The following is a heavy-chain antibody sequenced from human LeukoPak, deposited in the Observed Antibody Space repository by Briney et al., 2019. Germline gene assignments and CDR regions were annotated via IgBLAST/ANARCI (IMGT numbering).Heavy chain of an antibody. V-gene: IGHV3-30*04. CDR3: ARALAVDGHYYYYYGMDV. D-gene: IGHD6-19*01. CDR2: ISYDGSNK. Sequence: GRSLRLSCAASGFTFSSYAMHWVRQAPGKGLEWVAVISYDGSNKYYADSVKGRFTMSRDNSKNTLYLQMNSLRAEDTAVYYCARALAVDGHYYYYYGMDVWGKGTTVTVSS. CDR1: GFTFSSYA. J-gene: IGHJ6*04.